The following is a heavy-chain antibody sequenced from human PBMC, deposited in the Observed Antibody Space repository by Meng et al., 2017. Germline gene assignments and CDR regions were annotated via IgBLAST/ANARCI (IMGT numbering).Heavy chain of an antibody. Sequence: GESLKISCAASGFTFSSYGMHWVRQAPGKGLEWVANIKEDGSQIYYVDSVKGRFTISRDNSRNSLFLQMNSLRSEDTAVYYCARAFSVAAAGTLGYWGQGTLVTVSS. CDR1: GFTFSSYG. V-gene: IGHV3-7*03. CDR2: IKEDGSQI. D-gene: IGHD6-13*01. CDR3: ARAFSVAAAGTLGY. J-gene: IGHJ4*02.